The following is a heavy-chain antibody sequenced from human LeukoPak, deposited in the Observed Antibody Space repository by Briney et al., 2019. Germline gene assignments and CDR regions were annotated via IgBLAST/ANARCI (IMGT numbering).Heavy chain of an antibody. CDR2: IYHTGST. CDR3: GAYWSGGNCLDY. J-gene: IGHJ4*02. D-gene: IGHD2-15*01. V-gene: IGHV4-4*02. CDR1: GGSISRINW. Sequence: PSGTLSLTCTVSGGSISRINWWNWVRQPPGRGLEWIGEIYHTGSTNYNPSLRSRLTMSVDKPRNQFSLRLSSVTAADTAVYYCGAYWSGGNCLDYWGQGTLVTVSS.